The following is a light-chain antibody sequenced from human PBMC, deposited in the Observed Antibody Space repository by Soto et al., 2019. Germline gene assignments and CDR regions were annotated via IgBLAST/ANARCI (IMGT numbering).Light chain of an antibody. CDR2: EVI. Sequence: QSALTQPASVSGSPGQSITISCTGTSSDVGDFNYVSWYQQHAGKAPKLLFYEVIKRPSGISDRFSGSKSGNTASLTISGLETEDEADYSCSSYTRSITLKFGGGTELTVL. V-gene: IGLV2-14*01. CDR3: SSYTRSITLK. J-gene: IGLJ2*01. CDR1: SSDVGDFNY.